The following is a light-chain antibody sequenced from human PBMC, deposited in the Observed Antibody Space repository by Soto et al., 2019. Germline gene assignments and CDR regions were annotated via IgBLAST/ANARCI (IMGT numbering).Light chain of an antibody. J-gene: IGKJ1*01. V-gene: IGKV1-5*01. Sequence: GDRVTITCRASQSMNSWLAWYQQKPGEAPKVLIYDASSLESRVPSRFSGSGSGTEFTLTIGSLQPEDFATYYCLRYNAFSQTFGQGTKVEI. CDR2: DAS. CDR1: QSMNSW. CDR3: LRYNAFSQT.